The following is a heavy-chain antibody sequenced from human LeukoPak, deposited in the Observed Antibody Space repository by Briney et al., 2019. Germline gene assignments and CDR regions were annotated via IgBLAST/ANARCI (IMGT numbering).Heavy chain of an antibody. D-gene: IGHD1-26*01. Sequence: ASVKVSCKASGYTFTGYYMHWVRQAPGQGLEWMGWINPNSGGTNYAQKFQGRVTMTRDTSISTAYMELSRLRSDDTAVYYCARDRGSYEGAFDIWGQGTMVTVSS. CDR2: INPNSGGT. V-gene: IGHV1-2*02. J-gene: IGHJ3*02. CDR1: GYTFTGYY. CDR3: ARDRGSYEGAFDI.